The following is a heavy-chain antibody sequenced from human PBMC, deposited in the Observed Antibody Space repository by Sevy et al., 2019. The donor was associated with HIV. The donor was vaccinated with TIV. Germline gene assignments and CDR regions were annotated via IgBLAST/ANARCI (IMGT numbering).Heavy chain of an antibody. V-gene: IGHV3-30-3*01. CDR3: AYVGFDRYCTNGVCYTFDY. CDR1: GFTFSSYA. D-gene: IGHD2-8*01. J-gene: IGHJ4*02. CDR2: ISYDGSNK. Sequence: GESLKISCAASGFTFSSYAMHWVRQAPGKGLEWVAVISYDGSNKYYADSVKGRFTISRDNSKNTLYLQMNSLRAEDTAVYYCAYVGFDRYCTNGVCYTFDYWGQGTLVTVSS.